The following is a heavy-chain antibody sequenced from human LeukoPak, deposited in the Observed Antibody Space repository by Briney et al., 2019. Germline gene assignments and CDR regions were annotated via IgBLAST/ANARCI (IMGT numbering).Heavy chain of an antibody. J-gene: IGHJ2*01. CDR3: AREERDGYNYYWYFDL. CDR2: ISSSSSTI. V-gene: IGHV3-48*04. CDR1: GFTFSSYG. D-gene: IGHD5-24*01. Sequence: GGSLRLSCAASGFTFSSYGMTWVRQAPGKGLEWVSYISSSSSTIYYADSVKGRFTISRDNAKNSLYLQMSSLRAEDTAVYYCAREERDGYNYYWYFDLWGRGTLVTVSS.